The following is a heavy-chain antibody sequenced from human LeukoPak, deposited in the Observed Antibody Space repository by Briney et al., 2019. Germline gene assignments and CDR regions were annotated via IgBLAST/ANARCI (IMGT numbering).Heavy chain of an antibody. D-gene: IGHD2-2*01. J-gene: IGHJ3*02. V-gene: IGHV1-18*04. CDR2: ISAYNGNT. Sequence: ASVKVSCKASGYTFTSYGISWVRQAPGQGLEWMGWISAYNGNTNYAQKLQGRVTMATDTSTSTAYMELRSLRSDDTAVYYCARDRVVPAARGAFDIWGQGTMVTVSS. CDR3: ARDRVVPAARGAFDI. CDR1: GYTFTSYG.